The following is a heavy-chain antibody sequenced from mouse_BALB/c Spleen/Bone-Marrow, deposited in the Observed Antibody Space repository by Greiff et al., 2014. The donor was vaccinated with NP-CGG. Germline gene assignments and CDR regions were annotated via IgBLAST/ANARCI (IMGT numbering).Heavy chain of an antibody. D-gene: IGHD1-1*01. V-gene: IGHV1S81*02. CDR2: INPSDGRT. J-gene: IGHJ1*01. CDR1: GYTFTSYW. CDR3: ARYYNWYFDV. Sequence: QVQLQQPGAELVKPGASVKLSCKASGYTFTSYWMHWVNQRPGQGLEWIGEINPSDGRTYYNEKFKNKATLTVDKSSSTAYMQLSSLTSEDPAVYYCARYYNWYFDVWGAGTTVTVSS.